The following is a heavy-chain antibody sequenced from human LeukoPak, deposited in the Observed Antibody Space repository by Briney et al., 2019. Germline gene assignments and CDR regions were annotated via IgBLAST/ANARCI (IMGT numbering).Heavy chain of an antibody. Sequence: SGGSLRLSCAAAGFTVSSTYMSWVRQAPGKGLEWVSIIYSGGSTYHADSVKGRFTISRDSSKNTLYLQMNSLRAEDTAVYFCARGIAVRPYYYFGMDVWGQGTTVTVSS. CDR1: GFTVSSTY. V-gene: IGHV3-53*01. J-gene: IGHJ6*02. D-gene: IGHD6-6*01. CDR2: IYSGGST. CDR3: ARGIAVRPYYYFGMDV.